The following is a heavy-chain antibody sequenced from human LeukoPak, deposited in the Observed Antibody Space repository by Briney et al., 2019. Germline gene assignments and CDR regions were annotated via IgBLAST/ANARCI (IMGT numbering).Heavy chain of an antibody. J-gene: IGHJ4*02. V-gene: IGHV1-8*01. Sequence: ASVKVSCKASGYTFTTYDINWVRQATGQGLEWMGWMNPNSGNTGYAQKFQGRVTMTRNTSISTAYMELSSLGSEDTAVYYCARASIAVPCGYWGQGTLVTVSS. CDR1: GYTFTTYD. CDR2: MNPNSGNT. D-gene: IGHD6-19*01. CDR3: ARASIAVPCGY.